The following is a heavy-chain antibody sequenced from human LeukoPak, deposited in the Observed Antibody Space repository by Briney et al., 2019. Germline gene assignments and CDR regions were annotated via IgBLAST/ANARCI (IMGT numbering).Heavy chain of an antibody. CDR2: ISGSGGST. CDR3: AKCLLLRSDDYAPFDY. J-gene: IGHJ4*02. D-gene: IGHD4-17*01. Sequence: HPGGSLRLSCAASGFTFSSAAMTWVRQAPGKGLEWVSAISGSGGSTYSADSVKGRFTISRDNSKNTLYLQMNSLRVEDTAVYFCAKCLLLRSDDYAPFDYWGQGTLVTVSS. V-gene: IGHV3-23*01. CDR1: GFTFSSAA.